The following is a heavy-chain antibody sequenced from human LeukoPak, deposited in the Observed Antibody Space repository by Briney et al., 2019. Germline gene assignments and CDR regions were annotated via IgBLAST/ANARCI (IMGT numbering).Heavy chain of an antibody. D-gene: IGHD3-22*01. V-gene: IGHV3-23*01. J-gene: IGHJ4*02. Sequence: PGGSLRLSCAASGFIFSIYSMSWVRQAPGKGLEWVSAISGSGGSTYYADSVKGRFTISRDNSKNTLYLQMNSLRAEDTAVYYCAKGYYYDSSGYYNWGQGTLVTVSS. CDR1: GFIFSIYS. CDR3: AKGYYYDSSGYYN. CDR2: ISGSGGST.